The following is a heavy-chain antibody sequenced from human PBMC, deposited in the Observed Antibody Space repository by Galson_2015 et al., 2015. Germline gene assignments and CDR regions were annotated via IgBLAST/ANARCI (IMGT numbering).Heavy chain of an antibody. J-gene: IGHJ4*02. V-gene: IGHV1-69*13. CDR2: IIPIFGTA. CDR3: ARGRYSGYDLAPDY. CDR1: GGTFSSYA. D-gene: IGHD5-12*01. Sequence: SVKVSCKASGGTFSSYAISWVRQAPGQGLEWMGGIIPIFGTANYAQKFQGRVTITADESTSTAYMELSSLRSEDTAVYYCARGRYSGYDLAPDYWGQGTLVTVSS.